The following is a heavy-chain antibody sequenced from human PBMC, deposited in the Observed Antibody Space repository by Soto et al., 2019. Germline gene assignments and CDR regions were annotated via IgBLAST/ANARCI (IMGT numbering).Heavy chain of an antibody. Sequence: QVQLVESGGGVVQPGRSLRLSCAASGFTFGSYGMHWVRQAPGKGLEWVAVIWYDGSNKYYADSVKGRFTISRDNSKNTLYLQMNSLRAEDTAVYYCARAPTYSSSWYCNHWGQGTLVTVSS. CDR3: ARAPTYSSSWYCNH. D-gene: IGHD6-13*01. J-gene: IGHJ4*02. CDR1: GFTFGSYG. V-gene: IGHV3-33*01. CDR2: IWYDGSNK.